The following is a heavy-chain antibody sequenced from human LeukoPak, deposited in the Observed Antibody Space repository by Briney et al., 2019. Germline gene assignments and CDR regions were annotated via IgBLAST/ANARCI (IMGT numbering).Heavy chain of an antibody. V-gene: IGHV4-34*01. J-gene: IGHJ4*02. Sequence: PSETLSLTCAVYGGSFSGYYWSWIRQPPGKGLEWIGEINHSGSTNYNPSLKSRVTISVDTSKNQFSLKLSSVTAADTAVYYCARDSYCSGGSCYGLGYFDYWGQGTLVTVSS. CDR1: GGSFSGYY. CDR2: INHSGST. CDR3: ARDSYCSGGSCYGLGYFDY. D-gene: IGHD2-15*01.